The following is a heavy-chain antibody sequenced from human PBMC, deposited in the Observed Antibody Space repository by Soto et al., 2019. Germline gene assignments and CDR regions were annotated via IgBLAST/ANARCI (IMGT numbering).Heavy chain of an antibody. V-gene: IGHV4-31*03. CDR2: IYYSGST. Sequence: SETLSLTCTVSGGSISSGGYYLSWIRQHPGKGLEWIGYIYYSGSTYYNPSLKSRVTISVDTSKNQFSLKLSSVTAADTAVYYCARVGIAAAGDPLNFDYWGQGTLVTVSS. CDR1: GGSISSGGYY. D-gene: IGHD6-13*01. J-gene: IGHJ4*02. CDR3: ARVGIAAAGDPLNFDY.